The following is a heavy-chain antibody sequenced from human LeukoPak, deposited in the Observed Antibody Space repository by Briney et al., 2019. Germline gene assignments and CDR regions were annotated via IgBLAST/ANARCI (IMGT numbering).Heavy chain of an antibody. D-gene: IGHD5-18*01. Sequence: TSETLSLTCAVYGGSFSGFYWSWIRQPPGKGLECLAENSHSGTTYYNPSLESRVTVSVDTSKSQFSLRLSSVTAADTAVYYCARGGLDTKRGGYFDFWGQGILVTVSS. J-gene: IGHJ4*02. CDR3: ARGGLDTKRGGYFDF. CDR1: GGSFSGFY. CDR2: NSHSGTT. V-gene: IGHV4-34*01.